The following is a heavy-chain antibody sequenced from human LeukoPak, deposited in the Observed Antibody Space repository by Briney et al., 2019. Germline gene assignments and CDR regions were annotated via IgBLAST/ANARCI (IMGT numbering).Heavy chain of an antibody. J-gene: IGHJ4*02. CDR2: ISGSADNT. Sequence: GGSLRLSCVASGFTFSSYGMSWVRQAPGKGLEWVSSISGSADNTYYADSVKGRFTISRDNSKNTLYLQMNSLRAEDTAVYYCAKVGVGRRITMVRGVTPPDYWGQGTLVTVSS. D-gene: IGHD3-10*01. V-gene: IGHV3-23*01. CDR3: AKVGVGRRITMVRGVTPPDY. CDR1: GFTFSSYG.